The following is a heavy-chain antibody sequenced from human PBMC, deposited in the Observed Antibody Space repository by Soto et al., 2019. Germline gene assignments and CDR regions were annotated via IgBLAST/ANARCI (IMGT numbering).Heavy chain of an antibody. CDR3: VRENYYYGMDV. CDR1: GFEASVNF. Sequence: PGASLRPSSAASGFEASVNFMTCVRQAPGKGLEWVSAINNAYSTFYADSVEGRFTISRDNSKNTVYLQVSSLRVEDTAMYYCVRENYYYGMDVWGQGT. CDR2: INNAYST. V-gene: IGHV3-66*01. J-gene: IGHJ6*02.